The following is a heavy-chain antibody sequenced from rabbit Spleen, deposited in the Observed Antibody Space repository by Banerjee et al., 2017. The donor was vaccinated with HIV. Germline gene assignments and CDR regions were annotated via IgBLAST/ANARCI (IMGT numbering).Heavy chain of an antibody. CDR2: MDTGSSGFT. J-gene: IGHJ6*01. V-gene: IGHV1S40*01. Sequence: QSLEESGGGLVQPGASLTLTCTASGFSFNNNYYMCWVRQAPGKGLEWIACMDTGSSGFTYFASWAKGRFTISKTSSTTVTLQMTSLTAADTATYFCARDSGSSFSSYGMDLWGQGTLVTVS. CDR1: GFSFNNNYY. D-gene: IGHD8-1*01. CDR3: ARDSGSSFSSYGMDL.